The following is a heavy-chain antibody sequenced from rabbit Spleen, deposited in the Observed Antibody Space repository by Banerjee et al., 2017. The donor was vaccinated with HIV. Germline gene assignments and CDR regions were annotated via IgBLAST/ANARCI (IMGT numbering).Heavy chain of an antibody. CDR3: VRDLSSGWGGVYYFNL. Sequence: QEQLVESGGGLVQPGGSLKLSCKASGFDFSNYGVSWVRQAPGKGLEWVGYMDPIFHITYFANWVNGRFTISSHNAQNTLYLQLNSLTAADTATYFCVRDLSSGWGGVYYFNLWGQGTLVTVS. D-gene: IGHD4-1*01. V-gene: IGHV1S47*01. J-gene: IGHJ4*01. CDR2: MDPIFHIT. CDR1: GFDFSNYG.